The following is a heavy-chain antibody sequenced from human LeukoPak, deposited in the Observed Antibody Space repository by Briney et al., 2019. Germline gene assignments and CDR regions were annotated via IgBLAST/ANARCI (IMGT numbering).Heavy chain of an antibody. V-gene: IGHV3-64D*06. J-gene: IGHJ5*02. CDR2: ICTDGRGT. CDR1: GFTFNIYA. CDR3: KYSNSCYDP. D-gene: IGHD2-2*01. Sequence: GGSLRLSCAASGFTFNIYAMHWVRQAPGTGLEYVSAICTDGRGTYYADSVKGRFTISRDNSKNTLYLQMSSLRPEDTAIYCVKYSNSCYDPWGQGTLVTVSS.